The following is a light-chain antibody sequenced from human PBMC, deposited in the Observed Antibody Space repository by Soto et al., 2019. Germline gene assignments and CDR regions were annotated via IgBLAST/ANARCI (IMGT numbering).Light chain of an antibody. J-gene: IGKJ1*01. CDR2: DAS. CDR3: QQYGRSTGT. CDR1: QSVSSY. Sequence: EIVLTQSPATLSLSPGERATLSCRASQSVSSYLSWYQHKPGQAPRLLIYDASNRATGIPARFSGSGSGTDFTLTISRLEPEDFAVYYCQQYGRSTGTFGQGTKVDIK. V-gene: IGKV3-11*01.